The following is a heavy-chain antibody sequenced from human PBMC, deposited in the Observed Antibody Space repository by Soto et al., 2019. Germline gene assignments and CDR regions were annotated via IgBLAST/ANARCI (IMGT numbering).Heavy chain of an antibody. Sequence: ASVKVSCKVSGYTLTELSMHWVRQAPGKGLEWMGGFDPEDGETIYAQKFQGRVTMTEDTSTDTAYMELSSLRSEDTAVYYCASLGPRYCSGGSCYENWGQGTLVTVSS. CDR3: ASLGPRYCSGGSCYEN. J-gene: IGHJ4*02. CDR2: FDPEDGET. V-gene: IGHV1-24*01. CDR1: GYTLTELS. D-gene: IGHD2-15*01.